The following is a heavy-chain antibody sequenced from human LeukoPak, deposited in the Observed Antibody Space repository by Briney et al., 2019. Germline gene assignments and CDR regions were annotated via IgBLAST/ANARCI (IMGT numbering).Heavy chain of an antibody. CDR2: IYYSGNS. Sequence: PSETLSLTCTVAGGSISSYYWSWVRQPPGKGLEWIGYIYYSGNSNYNPSLKSRVTISVDTSKKQFSLKLTSVTAADTAVYYCARVFDSGYEYYYYGMDVWGQGTTVTVSS. D-gene: IGHD5-12*01. CDR1: GGSISSYY. J-gene: IGHJ6*02. V-gene: IGHV4-59*01. CDR3: ARVFDSGYEYYYYGMDV.